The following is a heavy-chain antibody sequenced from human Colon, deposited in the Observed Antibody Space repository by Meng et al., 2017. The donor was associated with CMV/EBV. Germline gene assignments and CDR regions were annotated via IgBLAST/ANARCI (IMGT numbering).Heavy chain of an antibody. CDR2: IYWDDDK. V-gene: IGHV2-5*02. CDR1: VFCLNTREVG. CDR3: AYSRGSSGWAFDY. D-gene: IGHD6-19*01. Sequence: QITLQGAGRTLVKPPRTLTVICTISVFCLNTREVGVGWLRQPPEKALELLALIYWDDDKRYSPSLKSRLTITKDTSKNQVVLTMTNMDPVDTGTYYCAYSRGSSGWAFDYWGQGTLVTVSS. J-gene: IGHJ4*02.